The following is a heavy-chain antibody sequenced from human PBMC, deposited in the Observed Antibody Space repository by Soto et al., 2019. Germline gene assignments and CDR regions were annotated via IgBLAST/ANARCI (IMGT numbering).Heavy chain of an antibody. D-gene: IGHD6-25*01. J-gene: IGHJ4*02. CDR2: ITGSGGST. CDR3: AKGSASGSPYYFDF. Sequence: GGSLRLSCAASGFSFSNYAMSWVRQAPGKGLEWVSAITGSGGSTYHADSVKDRFTISRDNSKNTLFLQMTRLRADDTAVYYCAKGSASGSPYYFDFWGQGSLVTVSS. CDR1: GFSFSNYA. V-gene: IGHV3-23*01.